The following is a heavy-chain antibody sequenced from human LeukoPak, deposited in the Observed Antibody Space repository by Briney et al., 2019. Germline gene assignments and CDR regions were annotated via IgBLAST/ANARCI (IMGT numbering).Heavy chain of an antibody. CDR2: ISWDGGST. Sequence: PGGSLRLSCAASGFTFDDYAMHWVRQAPGKGLEWVSLISWDGGSTYYADSVKGRFTISRDNSRHTLYPQMNSLGAEDTALYYCAKDKEYSGFGPILSGYYYGMDVWGKGTTVTVSS. V-gene: IGHV3-43D*04. CDR1: GFTFDDYA. CDR3: AKDKEYSGFGPILSGYYYGMDV. D-gene: IGHD5-12*01. J-gene: IGHJ6*04.